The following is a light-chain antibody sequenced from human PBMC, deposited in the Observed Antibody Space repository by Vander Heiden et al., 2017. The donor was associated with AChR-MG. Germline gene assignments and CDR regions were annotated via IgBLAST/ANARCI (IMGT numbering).Light chain of an antibody. CDR1: QSVRSSY. Sequence: IVLTPSPGTLSLSPGERATLSCRASQSVRSSYLAWYQQKPGQAPRLLIYGASSRATGIPDRFSGSGSGTDFTLTISRLEPEDFAVYYCQQYGSSPLTFGGRTKVEIK. CDR3: QQYGSSPLT. V-gene: IGKV3-20*01. J-gene: IGKJ4*01. CDR2: GAS.